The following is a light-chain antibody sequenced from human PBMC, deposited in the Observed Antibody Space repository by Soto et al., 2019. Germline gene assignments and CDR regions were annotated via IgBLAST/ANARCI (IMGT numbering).Light chain of an antibody. V-gene: IGKV3-15*01. CDR2: GIS. J-gene: IGKJ4*01. CDR1: QTVSSN. CDR3: QQYNNWPLT. Sequence: EIILTQSPYTLSLSPGERATLSCRASQTVSSNYLAGCQQRPGQAPRLLIYGISTRATDIPARFSGSGSGTEFTLTISSLQSEDFAVYYCQQYNNWPLTFGGGTKVDIK.